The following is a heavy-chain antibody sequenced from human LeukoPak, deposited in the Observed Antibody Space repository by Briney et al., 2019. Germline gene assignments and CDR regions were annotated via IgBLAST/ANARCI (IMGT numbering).Heavy chain of an antibody. CDR3: AKTSGFWSGYPIYYFDY. CDR1: GFTFSTYA. J-gene: IGHJ4*02. D-gene: IGHD3-3*01. Sequence: GGSLRLSCAASGFTFSTYAMSWVRQAPGKGLEWVSSITGSGASTYYADSVKGRFTISRDNAKNSLYLQMNSLRAEYTAVYYCAKTSGFWSGYPIYYFDYWGQGTLVTVSS. V-gene: IGHV3-23*01. CDR2: ITGSGAST.